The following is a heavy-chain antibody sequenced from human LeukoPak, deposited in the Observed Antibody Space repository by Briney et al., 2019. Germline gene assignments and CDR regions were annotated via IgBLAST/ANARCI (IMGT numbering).Heavy chain of an antibody. CDR1: GFTFSSYA. CDR3: AKDEGATRWFGSPGNWFDP. Sequence: PGGSLRLSCAASGFTFSSYAMSWVRQAPGKGLEWVSAISGSGGSTYYADSVKGRFTISRDNSKNTLYLQMNSLRAEDTAVYYCAKDEGATRWFGSPGNWFDPWGQGTLVTVSS. CDR2: ISGSGGST. V-gene: IGHV3-23*01. J-gene: IGHJ5*02. D-gene: IGHD3-10*01.